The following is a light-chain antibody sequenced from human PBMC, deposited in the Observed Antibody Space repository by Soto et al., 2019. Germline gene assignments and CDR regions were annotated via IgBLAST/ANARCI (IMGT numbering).Light chain of an antibody. Sequence: QSLLTQPASVSGSPGQSITISCSGTTNDVGGYNYVSWYQQHPGKAPKLMIYEVSKRPSGVPDRFSGSKSGNTASLTVSGLQAEDEADYYCSSYAGSNNLVFGGGTKLTVL. CDR2: EVS. J-gene: IGLJ2*01. CDR3: SSYAGSNNLV. V-gene: IGLV2-8*01. CDR1: TNDVGGYNY.